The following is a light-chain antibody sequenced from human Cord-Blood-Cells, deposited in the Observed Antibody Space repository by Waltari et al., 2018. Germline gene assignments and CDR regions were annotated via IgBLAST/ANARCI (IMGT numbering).Light chain of an antibody. CDR3: QQYNNWPYS. CDR1: QSVSSN. V-gene: IGKV3-15*01. Sequence: EIVMTQSPATLSVSPGERATLSCRASQSVSSNLAWYQKKPGQAPRLLIYGASTRATGIPARFSGSGSATEFTLTISSLQSEDFAVYYCQQYNNWPYSFGQGTKLESK. CDR2: GAS. J-gene: IGKJ2*03.